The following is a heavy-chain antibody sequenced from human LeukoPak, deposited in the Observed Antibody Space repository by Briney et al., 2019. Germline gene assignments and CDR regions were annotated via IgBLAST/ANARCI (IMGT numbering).Heavy chain of an antibody. CDR1: GGSFSGYY. CDR2: IYDSGST. CDR3: ARDGGAAAGTDAFDI. J-gene: IGHJ3*02. D-gene: IGHD6-13*01. Sequence: SETLSLTCAVYGGSFSGYYLSWIRQPPGKGLEWIGYIYDSGSTNYNPSPKSRVTISVDTSKNQFSLKLSSVTAADTAVYYCARDGGAAAGTDAFDIWGQGTMVTVSS. V-gene: IGHV4-59*01.